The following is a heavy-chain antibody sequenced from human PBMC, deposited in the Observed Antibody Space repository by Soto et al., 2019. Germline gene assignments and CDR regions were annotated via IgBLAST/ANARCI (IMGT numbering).Heavy chain of an antibody. V-gene: IGHV4-61*01. Sequence: LETLSLTCTVSGGSVRDGSFYWSWIRQSPGRGLEWIGYIYYTGRTSYNPSLKGRVSISVDTSKNQFSLNLTSVTAADTAVYYCVRDSTAFLFDYWGQGAKVTVSS. CDR3: VRDSTAFLFDY. D-gene: IGHD2-2*01. CDR2: IYYTGRT. CDR1: GGSVRDGSFY. J-gene: IGHJ4*02.